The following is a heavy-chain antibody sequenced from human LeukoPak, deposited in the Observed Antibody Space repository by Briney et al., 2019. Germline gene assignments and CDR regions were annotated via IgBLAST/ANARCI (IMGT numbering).Heavy chain of an antibody. D-gene: IGHD4-17*01. Sequence: PGGSLRLSCAASGSTFSDYYMSWIRQAPGKGLEWVSYISSSGSTIYYADSVKGRFTISRDNAKNSLYLQMNSLRAEDTAVYYCARDLHGDYDPTPFFDYWGQGTLVTVSS. CDR1: GSTFSDYY. CDR2: ISSSGSTI. J-gene: IGHJ4*02. V-gene: IGHV3-11*04. CDR3: ARDLHGDYDPTPFFDY.